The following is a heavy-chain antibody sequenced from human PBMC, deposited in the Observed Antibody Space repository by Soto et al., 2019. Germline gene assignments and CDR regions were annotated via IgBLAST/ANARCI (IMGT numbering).Heavy chain of an antibody. J-gene: IGHJ6*03. CDR3: ARASGGITIFGVVADHYYYYYMDV. Sequence: GASVKVSCKASGYTFTSCGISWVRQAPGQGLEWMGWISAYNGNTNYAQKLQGRVTMTTDTSTSTAYMELRSLRSDDTAVYYCARASGGITIFGVVADHYYYYYMDVWGKGTTVTVSS. CDR1: GYTFTSCG. V-gene: IGHV1-18*01. D-gene: IGHD3-3*01. CDR2: ISAYNGNT.